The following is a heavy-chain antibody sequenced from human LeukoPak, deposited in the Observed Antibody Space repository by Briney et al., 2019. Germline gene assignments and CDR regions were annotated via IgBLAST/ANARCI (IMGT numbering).Heavy chain of an antibody. Sequence: GSLRLSCAASGFTFSNYWMSWVRQAPGKGLEWVANIKHDASEQYYVDSVKGRFTISRDSAKNSLYLQMNSLRAEDTAVYYCTRSPRASFDYWGQGTLVTVSS. CDR1: GFTFSNYW. V-gene: IGHV3-7*05. J-gene: IGHJ4*02. CDR2: IKHDASEQ. CDR3: TRSPRASFDY.